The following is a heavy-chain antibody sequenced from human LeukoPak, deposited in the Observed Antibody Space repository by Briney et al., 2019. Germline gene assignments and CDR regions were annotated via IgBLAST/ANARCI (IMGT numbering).Heavy chain of an antibody. D-gene: IGHD1-26*01. CDR2: INHSGST. J-gene: IGHJ4*02. V-gene: IGHV4-34*01. CDR3: ARALGGYPANFDY. CDR1: GGSFSGYY. Sequence: KPSETLSLTCAVYGGSFSGYYWSWIRQPPGKGLEWMGEINHSGSTNYNPSLKSRVTISVDTSKNQFSLKLSSVPAADTAVYYCARALGGYPANFDYWGQGTLVTVSS.